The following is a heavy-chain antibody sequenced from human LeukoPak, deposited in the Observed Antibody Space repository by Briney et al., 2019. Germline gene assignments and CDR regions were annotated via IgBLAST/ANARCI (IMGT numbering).Heavy chain of an antibody. CDR2: IYHSGST. J-gene: IGHJ4*02. Sequence: KPSETLSLTCAVSGGSISSGGYSWSWIRQPPGKGLEWIGYIYHSGSTYYNPSLKSRVTISVDRSKNQFSLKLSSVTAADTAVYYCARGRSSGYYAQLIFDYWGQGTLVTVSS. CDR3: ARGRSSGYYAQLIFDY. V-gene: IGHV4-30-2*01. CDR1: GGSISSGGYS. D-gene: IGHD3-22*01.